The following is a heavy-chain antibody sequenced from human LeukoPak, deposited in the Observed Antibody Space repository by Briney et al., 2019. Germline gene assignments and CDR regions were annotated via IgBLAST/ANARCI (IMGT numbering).Heavy chain of an antibody. Sequence: PGGSLRLSCAASGFTFSSYSMNWVRQAPGKGLEWVSSISSSGSYIYYADSVKGRFTISRDNAKNSLYLQMNSLRAEDTAVYYCARGGGFDYWGQGTLVTVSS. V-gene: IGHV3-21*01. J-gene: IGHJ4*02. CDR1: GFTFSSYS. D-gene: IGHD3-10*01. CDR2: ISSSGSYI. CDR3: ARGGGFDY.